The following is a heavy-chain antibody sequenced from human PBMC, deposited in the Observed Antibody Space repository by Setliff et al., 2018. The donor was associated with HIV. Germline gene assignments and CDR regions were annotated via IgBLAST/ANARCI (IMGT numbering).Heavy chain of an antibody. CDR2: ISTYNGQR. CDR1: GYTFSQYG. CDR3: AREGVREPPSNTLYYGMDV. J-gene: IGHJ6*02. V-gene: IGHV1-18*01. Sequence: ASVKVSCKSSGYTFSQYGISWVRQAPGQGLEWMGWISTYNGQRNYAQKVQGRVTFTTDTSTSTAYMELRSLRSDDTAVYYCAREGVREPPSNTLYYGMDVWGQGTTVTVTS. D-gene: IGHD3-10*01.